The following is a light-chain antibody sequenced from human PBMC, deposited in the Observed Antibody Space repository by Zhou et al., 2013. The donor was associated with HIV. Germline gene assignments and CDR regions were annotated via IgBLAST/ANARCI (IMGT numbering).Light chain of an antibody. V-gene: IGKV3-20*01. CDR2: ATS. CDR1: QTISTF. J-gene: IGKJ1*01. Sequence: EVVLTQSPATLSLSPGERATLSCRASQTISTFVAWYQQKPGQSPRLLIYATSFRATGIADRFSGSGSGTDFTLTISRLEPEDFAVYYCQQYTGTPRTFGQGTKVEVK. CDR3: QQYTGTPRT.